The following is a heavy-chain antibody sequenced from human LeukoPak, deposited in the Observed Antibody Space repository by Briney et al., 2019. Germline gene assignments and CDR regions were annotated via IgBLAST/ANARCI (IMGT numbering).Heavy chain of an antibody. V-gene: IGHV3-48*04. CDR3: AAGGYGYISY. D-gene: IGHD5-12*01. Sequence: PGGSLRLSCAASGFTFSTYNMNWVRQAPGKGLEWVSFISSGSEIIYYADSVRGRFTISRDTAKNSLYLQMNSLRAEDTAVYYCAAGGYGYISYWGQGTLVTVSS. CDR2: ISSGSEII. CDR1: GFTFSTYN. J-gene: IGHJ4*02.